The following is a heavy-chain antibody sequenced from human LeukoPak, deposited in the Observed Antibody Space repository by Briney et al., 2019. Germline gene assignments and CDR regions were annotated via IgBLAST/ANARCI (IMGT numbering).Heavy chain of an antibody. Sequence: SETLSLTCAVYGGSFSTYYWSWIRQPPGRGLEWIGEIDHSGSTNYNPSLKSRVTISVDTSKNQFSLKLSSVTAADTAVYYCASMVRGNWDYWGQGTLVTVSS. V-gene: IGHV4-34*01. D-gene: IGHD3-10*01. CDR2: IDHSGST. J-gene: IGHJ4*02. CDR1: GGSFSTYY. CDR3: ASMVRGNWDY.